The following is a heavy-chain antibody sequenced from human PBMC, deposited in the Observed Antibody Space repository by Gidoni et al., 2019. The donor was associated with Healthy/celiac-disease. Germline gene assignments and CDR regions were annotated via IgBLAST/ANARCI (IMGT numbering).Heavy chain of an antibody. CDR3: ARIPKDVWGSYRRYFDY. CDR2: INHSGST. J-gene: IGHJ4*02. Sequence: QVQLQQWGAGLLKPSETLSLTCAVYGGSFSGYYWSWIRQPPGKGLEWIGEINHSGSTNYNPSLKSRVTISVDTSKNQFSLKLSSVTAADTAVYYCARIPKDVWGSYRRYFDYWGQGTLVTVSS. V-gene: IGHV4-34*01. CDR1: GGSFSGYY. D-gene: IGHD3-16*02.